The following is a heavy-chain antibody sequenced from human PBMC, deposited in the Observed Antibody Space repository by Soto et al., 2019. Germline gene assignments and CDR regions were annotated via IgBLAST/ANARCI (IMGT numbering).Heavy chain of an antibody. J-gene: IGHJ5*02. D-gene: IGHD6-6*01. CDR2: INHSGST. CDR3: ERSIAKNWFDP. CDR1: GGSFSGYY. Sequence: QVQLQQWGAGLLKPSETLSLTCAVYGGSFSGYYWSWIRQPPGKGLEWIGEINHSGSTNYNPSLKSRVTISVDTSKNQFSLKLSSVTAADTAVYYCERSIAKNWFDPWGQGTLVTVSS. V-gene: IGHV4-34*01.